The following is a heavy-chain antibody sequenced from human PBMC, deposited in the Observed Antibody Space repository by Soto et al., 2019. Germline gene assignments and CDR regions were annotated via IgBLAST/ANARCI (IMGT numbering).Heavy chain of an antibody. J-gene: IGHJ4*02. CDR3: ARDHHYDYVWGSYRYADY. D-gene: IGHD3-16*02. CDR1: GFTFSSYE. CDR2: ISSSGSTI. Sequence: EVQLVESGGGLVQPGGSLRLSCAASGFTFSSYEMNWVRQAPGKGLEWVSYISSSGSTIYYADSVKGRFTISRDNAKNSLYLQMNSLRAEDTAVYYCARDHHYDYVWGSYRYADYWGQGTLVTVSS. V-gene: IGHV3-48*03.